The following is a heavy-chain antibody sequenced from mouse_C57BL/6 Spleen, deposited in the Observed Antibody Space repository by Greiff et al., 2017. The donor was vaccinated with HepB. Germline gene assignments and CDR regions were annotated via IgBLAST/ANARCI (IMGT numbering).Heavy chain of an antibody. Sequence: DVKLVESGGGLVKPGGSLKLSCAASGFTFSDYGMHWVRQAPEKGLEWVAYISSGSSTIYYADTVKGRFTISRDNAKNTLFLQMSSLRSEDTAMYYCARRYYGNYVDVYFDVWGTGTTVTVSS. J-gene: IGHJ1*03. CDR2: ISSGSSTI. CDR3: ARRYYGNYVDVYFDV. V-gene: IGHV5-17*01. D-gene: IGHD2-1*01. CDR1: GFTFSDYG.